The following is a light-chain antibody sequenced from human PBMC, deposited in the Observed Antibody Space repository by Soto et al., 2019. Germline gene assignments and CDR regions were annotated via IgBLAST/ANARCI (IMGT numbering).Light chain of an antibody. CDR2: SNN. CDR1: TSNIGSNT. CDR3: AAWDDSLSGYV. V-gene: IGLV1-44*01. Sequence: QSVLTEPPSASGNPGQRVTISCSGRTSNIGSNTVNWYQQLPGTAPKLLIYSNNQRPSGVPDRFSGSKSGTSASLAISGLQSEDEADYYCAAWDDSLSGYVFGTGTKVTVL. J-gene: IGLJ1*01.